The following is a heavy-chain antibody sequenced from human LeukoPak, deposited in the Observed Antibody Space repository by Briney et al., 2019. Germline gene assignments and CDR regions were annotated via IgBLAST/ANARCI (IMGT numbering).Heavy chain of an antibody. Sequence: SVKVSCKASGGTFSSYAISWVRQAPGQGLEWMGGIIPIFGTANYAQKFQGRVTMTRDTSINTAYMELSSLMSEDTAVYYCARDTRGAAAADDPFDIWGPGTLVTVSS. CDR3: ARDTRGAAAADDPFDI. D-gene: IGHD6-13*01. V-gene: IGHV1-69*05. J-gene: IGHJ3*02. CDR1: GGTFSSYA. CDR2: IIPIFGTA.